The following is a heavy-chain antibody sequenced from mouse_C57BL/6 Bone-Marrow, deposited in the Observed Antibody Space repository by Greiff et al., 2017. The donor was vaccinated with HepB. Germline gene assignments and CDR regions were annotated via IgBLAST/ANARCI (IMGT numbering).Heavy chain of an antibody. CDR3: ARWLTFTFFDY. CDR1: GYTFTSYG. Sequence: VKLMESGAELARPGASVKLSCKASGYTFTSYGISWVKQRTGQGLEWIGEIYPRSGNTYYNEKFKGKATLTADKSSSTAYMELRSLTSEDSAVYFCARWLTFTFFDYWGQGTTLTVSS. V-gene: IGHV1-81*01. J-gene: IGHJ2*01. D-gene: IGHD4-1*01. CDR2: IYPRSGNT.